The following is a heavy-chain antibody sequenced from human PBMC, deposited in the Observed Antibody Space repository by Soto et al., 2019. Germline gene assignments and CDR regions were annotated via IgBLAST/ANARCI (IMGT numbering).Heavy chain of an antibody. CDR3: AITTIAARPLVRDYSYGIDV. CDR2: IIPIFGTA. Sequence: QVQLVQSGAEVKKPGSSVKVSCKASGGTFSSYAISWVRQAPGQGLEWMGGIIPIFGTANYAQKFQGRVTITADKSTSTASTELSSRRSGDTAVYYCAITTIAARPLVRDYSYGIDVWGQGTTVTVSS. D-gene: IGHD6-6*01. J-gene: IGHJ6*02. CDR1: GGTFSSYA. V-gene: IGHV1-69*06.